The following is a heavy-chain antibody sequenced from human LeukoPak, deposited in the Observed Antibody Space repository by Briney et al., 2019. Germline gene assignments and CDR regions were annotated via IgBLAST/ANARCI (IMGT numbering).Heavy chain of an antibody. CDR3: AKDRIRRYNWFDP. D-gene: IGHD2/OR15-2a*01. Sequence: GGSLRLSCADSGFTFSSYAMSWVRQAPGKGMKWVSAISGSGGSTYYADSVKGRFTISRDNSKNTLYLQMNSLRAEDTAVYYCAKDRIRRYNWFDPWGQGTLVTVSS. CDR1: GFTFSSYA. CDR2: ISGSGGST. J-gene: IGHJ5*02. V-gene: IGHV3-23*01.